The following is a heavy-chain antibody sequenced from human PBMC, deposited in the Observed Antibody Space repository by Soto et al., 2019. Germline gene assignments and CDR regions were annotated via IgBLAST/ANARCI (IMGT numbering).Heavy chain of an antibody. CDR1: GYTFTSYA. CDR2: INAGNGNT. D-gene: IGHD3-22*01. J-gene: IGHJ4*02. CDR3: ARGYYDSRKDY. V-gene: IGHV1-3*01. Sequence: ASVKVSCKASGYTFTSYAMHWVRQAPGQRLEWIGWINAGNGNTKYAQKFQGRVTITRDTSASTAYMELSSLRSEDTAVYYCARGYYDSRKDYWGQGTLVTVSS.